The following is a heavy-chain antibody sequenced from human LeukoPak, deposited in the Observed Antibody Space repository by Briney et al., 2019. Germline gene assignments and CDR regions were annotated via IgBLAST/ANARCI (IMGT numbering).Heavy chain of an antibody. CDR1: GYTFTGYY. CDR3: ARGWLVGFYFDY. D-gene: IGHD6-19*01. CDR2: ISAYNGNT. V-gene: IGHV1-18*04. J-gene: IGHJ4*02. Sequence: ASVKVSCKTSGYTFTGYYIHWVRQAPGQGLEWMGWISAYNGNTNYAQKLQGRVTMTTDTSTSTAYMELRSLRSDDTAVYYCARGWLVGFYFDYWGQGTLVTVSS.